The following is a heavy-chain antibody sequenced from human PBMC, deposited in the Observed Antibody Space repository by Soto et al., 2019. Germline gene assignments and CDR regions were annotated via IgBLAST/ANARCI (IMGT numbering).Heavy chain of an antibody. D-gene: IGHD2-15*01. V-gene: IGHV4-59*01. CDR3: ARDAGGTYYFDY. J-gene: IGHJ4*02. CDR2: VYYSGST. CDR1: GGSISSYY. Sequence: SETLSLTCSVSGGSISSYYWNWIRQPPGKGLEYIGYVYYSGSTNQNPSLKSRVTISVDTSKKQFSLKLSSVTAADTAVYYCARDAGGTYYFDYGGQGPLVTVS.